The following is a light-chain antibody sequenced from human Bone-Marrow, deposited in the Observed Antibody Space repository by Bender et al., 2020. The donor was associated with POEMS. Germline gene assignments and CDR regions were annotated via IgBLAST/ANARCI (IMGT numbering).Light chain of an antibody. CDR2: EVN. CDR1: SSDVASYNL. Sequence: QSALTQPASVSGSPGQSITISCTGSSSDVASYNLVSWYQQHPGKAPKPVISEVNQRPSGVSDRFSGSKFANTASLTISALQAADEADYYCSSYAGSLVIFGGGTKVTVL. CDR3: SSYAGSLVI. V-gene: IGLV2-23*02. J-gene: IGLJ2*01.